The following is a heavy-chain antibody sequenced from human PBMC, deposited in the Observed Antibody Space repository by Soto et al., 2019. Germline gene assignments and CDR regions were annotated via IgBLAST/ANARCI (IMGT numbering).Heavy chain of an antibody. J-gene: IGHJ4*02. D-gene: IGHD2-15*01. V-gene: IGHV4-30-2*01. Sequence: LSLTCTVSGGSIGNDDYSWSWVRQPPGKGLEWIGYIYHSGTTYYNPSLTSRVTISVDGSNNQFSLKLTSMTAADTAVYYCATVIPATRYFAYWGQGILVTVSS. CDR3: ATVIPATRYFAY. CDR2: IYHSGTT. CDR1: GGSIGNDDYS.